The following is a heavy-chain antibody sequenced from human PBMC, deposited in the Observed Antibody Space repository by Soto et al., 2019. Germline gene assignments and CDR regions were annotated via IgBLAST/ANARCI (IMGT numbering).Heavy chain of an antibody. J-gene: IGHJ6*02. Sequence: SVKVSCKASGGTFSSYAISWVRQAPGQGLEWMGGIIPIFGTANYAQKFQGRVTITADKSTSTAYMELSSLRSEDTAVYYCARVVVPAAYYYYGMDVWGQGTTVTVSS. V-gene: IGHV1-69*06. CDR3: ARVVVPAAYYYYGMDV. CDR1: GGTFSSYA. D-gene: IGHD2-2*01. CDR2: IIPIFGTA.